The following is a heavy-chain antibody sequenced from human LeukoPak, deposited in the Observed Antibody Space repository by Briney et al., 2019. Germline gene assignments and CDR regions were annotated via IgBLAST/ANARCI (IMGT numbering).Heavy chain of an antibody. V-gene: IGHV3-23*01. CDR2: ISGSGGST. CDR3: AKDRRGFGHWGLCDY. J-gene: IGHJ4*02. CDR1: GFTFSSYA. Sequence: PGGSLRLSCAASGFTFSSYAMSWVRQAPGKGLEWVSAISGSGGSTYYADSVKGRFSISRDNSKNTLYLQMNSLRAEDTAVYYCAKDRRGFGHWGLCDYWGQGTLVTVSS. D-gene: IGHD3-10*01.